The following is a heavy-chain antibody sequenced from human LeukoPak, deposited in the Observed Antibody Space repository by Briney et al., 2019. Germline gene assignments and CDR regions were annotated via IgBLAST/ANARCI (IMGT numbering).Heavy chain of an antibody. J-gene: IGHJ4*02. CDR2: IYYSGGT. Sequence: KSSETLSLTCTVSGGSISSSSYYWGWIRQPPGKGLEWIGSIYYSGGTYYNPSLKSRVTISVDTSKNQLSLNLSSVTAADTAVYYCARSARYYASSGYYYPALFDYWGQGTLVTVSS. CDR1: GGSISSSSYY. V-gene: IGHV4-39*01. D-gene: IGHD3-22*01. CDR3: ARSARYYASSGYYYPALFDY.